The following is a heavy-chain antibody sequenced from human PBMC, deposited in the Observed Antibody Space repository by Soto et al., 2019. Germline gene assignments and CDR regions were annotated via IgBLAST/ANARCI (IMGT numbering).Heavy chain of an antibody. J-gene: IGHJ4*02. CDR1: GCSISCYY. V-gene: IGHV4-59*01. CDR2: IYYSGST. D-gene: IGHD6-13*01. Sequence: SETLSPTFTLSGCSISCYYWRWIRQPPGKGLEWIGYIYYSGSTNYNPSLKSRVTISVDTSKNQFSLKLSSVTAADTAVYYCANALAYSSSWYGGSGVWGQGTLVTVSS. CDR3: ANALAYSSSWYGGSGV.